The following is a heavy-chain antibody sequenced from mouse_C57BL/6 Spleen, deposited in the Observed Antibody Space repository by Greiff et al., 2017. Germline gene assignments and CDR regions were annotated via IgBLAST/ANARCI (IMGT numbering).Heavy chain of an antibody. V-gene: IGHV1-62-3*01. CDR2: IYPDSGGT. CDR1: GYTFTSYW. Sequence: QVQLKQPGAELVKPGASVKLSCKASGYTFTSYWMPWVKQRPGRGLEWIGNIYPDSGGTNYTEKFKSKDTLTVDKPSSTAYMQLSSLTSEDSAVYYCARTGYPAWFGYWGQGTPVTVSA. J-gene: IGHJ3*01. CDR3: ARTGYPAWFGY.